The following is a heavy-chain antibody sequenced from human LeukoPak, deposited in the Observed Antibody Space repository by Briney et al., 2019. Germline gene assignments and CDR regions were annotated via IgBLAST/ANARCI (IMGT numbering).Heavy chain of an antibody. CDR3: ARLNYGGNHHDY. CDR1: GGSFSGYY. J-gene: IGHJ4*02. Sequence: PSETLSLTCAVYGGSFSGYYWSWIRQPPGKGLGWIGEINHSGSTNYNPSLKSRVTISVDTSKNQFSLKLSSVTAADTAVYYCARLNYGGNHHDYWGQGTLVTVSS. V-gene: IGHV4-34*01. D-gene: IGHD4-23*01. CDR2: INHSGST.